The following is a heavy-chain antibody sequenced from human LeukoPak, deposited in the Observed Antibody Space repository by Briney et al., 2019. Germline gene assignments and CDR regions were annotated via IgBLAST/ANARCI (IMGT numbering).Heavy chain of an antibody. V-gene: IGHV3-7*01. CDR1: GFNFSTYW. J-gene: IGHJ4*02. Sequence: GGSLRLSCTASGFNFSTYWMTWVRQVPGKGLEWVANIKEDGSEIYYVDAVKGRFTISRDNAKNSLYLQMNSLRADDTAVYYCARAGFTFSDYFGSFFDYWGQGTLVTVSS. CDR2: IKEDGSEI. CDR3: ARAGFTFSDYFGSFFDY. D-gene: IGHD3-10*01.